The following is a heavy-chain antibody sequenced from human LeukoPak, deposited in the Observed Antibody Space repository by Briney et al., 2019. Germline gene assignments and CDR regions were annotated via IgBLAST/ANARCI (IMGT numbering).Heavy chain of an antibody. J-gene: IGHJ4*02. CDR2: IKQDGSEK. V-gene: IGHV3-7*01. Sequence: GGSLRLSCAASGFTFSNHWMIWVRQAPGKGLEWVASIKQDGSEKQYVGSVRGRFTISRDNANNLLDLQMNSLTAEDTAVYYCAKDMHYFQSDYWGQETLVTVSS. CDR1: GFTFSNHW. D-gene: IGHD3-10*01. CDR3: AKDMHYFQSDY.